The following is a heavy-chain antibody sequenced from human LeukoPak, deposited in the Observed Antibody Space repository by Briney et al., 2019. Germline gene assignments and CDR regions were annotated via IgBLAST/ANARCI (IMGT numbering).Heavy chain of an antibody. J-gene: IGHJ4*02. CDR2: IIPIFGTA. Sequence: SVKVSCKASGGTFSSYAISWVRQAPGQGLEWMGGIIPIFGTANYAQKFQGRVTITVDESTSTAYMELSSLRSEDTAVYYCARGVLSTYYDFWSGYWYYFDYWGQGTLVTVSS. D-gene: IGHD3-3*01. V-gene: IGHV1-69*13. CDR1: GGTFSSYA. CDR3: ARGVLSTYYDFWSGYWYYFDY.